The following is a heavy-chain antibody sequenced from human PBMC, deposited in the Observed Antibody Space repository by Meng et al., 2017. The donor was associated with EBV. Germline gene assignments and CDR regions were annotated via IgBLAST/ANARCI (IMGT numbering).Heavy chain of an antibody. CDR3: ARVVATIFTNWFDP. CDR1: GGSISSSSYY. CDR2: IYYSGST. J-gene: IGHJ5*02. V-gene: IGHV4-39*07. D-gene: IGHD5-12*01. Sequence: QLQLQESGTGLVKPAETLSLTCTVSGGSISSSSYYWGWIRQPPGKGLEWIGSIYYSGSTYYNPSLKSRVTISVDTSKNQFSLKLSSVTAADTAVYYCARVVATIFTNWFDPWGQGTLVTVSS.